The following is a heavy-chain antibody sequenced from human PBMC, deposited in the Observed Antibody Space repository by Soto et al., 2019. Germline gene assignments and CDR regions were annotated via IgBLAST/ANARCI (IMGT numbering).Heavy chain of an antibody. CDR1: GYTFSDFD. D-gene: IGHD3-10*01. CDR3: ARGNPFNYPGFDV. CDR2: INAKSGDT. Sequence: QAHLEQSGAEVKRPGASVKVSCKASGYTFSDFDINWLRQASGQGPEWMWWINAKSGDTFFAQRFQGKFNMTWDTSLSTGYMEVGSLTSEDTAIYYCARGNPFNYPGFDVWGQGTTVAVSS. V-gene: IGHV1-8*01. J-gene: IGHJ6*02.